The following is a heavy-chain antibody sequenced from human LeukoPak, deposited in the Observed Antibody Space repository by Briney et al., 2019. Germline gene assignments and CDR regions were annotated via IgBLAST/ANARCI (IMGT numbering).Heavy chain of an antibody. V-gene: IGHV3-30*02. J-gene: IGHJ4*02. CDR2: IRYDGSDK. Sequence: PGGSLRLPCAASGFTFSGYGMHWVRQAPGKGLEWVSFIRYDGSDKYYADSVKGRFTISRDNSKNTLYLQMNSLRVGDTAVYYCAAINIAQLSIRVHWGQRPLDRVSS. CDR3: AAINIAQLSIRVH. D-gene: IGHD2/OR15-2a*01. CDR1: GFTFSGYG.